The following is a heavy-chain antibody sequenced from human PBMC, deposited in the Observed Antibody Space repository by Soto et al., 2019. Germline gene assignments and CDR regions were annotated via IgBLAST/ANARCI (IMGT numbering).Heavy chain of an antibody. J-gene: IGHJ4*02. CDR1: AYTFTSYD. CDR3: ARGPRNWGVDY. D-gene: IGHD7-27*01. CDR2: MNPNNGNT. V-gene: IGHV1-8*01. Sequence: QVQLVQSGAEVKKPGASVKVSCKAAAYTFTSYDINWVRQATGQDFEWMGWMNPNNGNTAYAQKFQGRVTMTRDTSKSTAVMELSRLTSEDTAVYYCARGPRNWGVDYWGQGTLVTVSS.